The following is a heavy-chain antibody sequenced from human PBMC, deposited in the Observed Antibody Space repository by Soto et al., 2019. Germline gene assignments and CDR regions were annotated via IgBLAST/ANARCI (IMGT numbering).Heavy chain of an antibody. CDR1: GDSVSSNSAA. CDR2: TYYRSKWYD. CDR3: AREPQSGNYFHYYGLDV. Sequence: QVQLQQSGPGLVKPSQTLSLTCAISGDSVSSNSAAWSWIRQSPSRGLEWLGRTYYRSKWYDDFAVSAKSRININPDTTKNQFSLQLSSVTPEDTAVYYCAREPQSGNYFHYYGLDVWGQGTTVTVSS. V-gene: IGHV6-1*01. J-gene: IGHJ6*02. D-gene: IGHD1-26*01.